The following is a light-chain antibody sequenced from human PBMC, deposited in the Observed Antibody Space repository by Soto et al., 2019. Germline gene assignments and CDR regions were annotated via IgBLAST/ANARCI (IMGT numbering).Light chain of an antibody. V-gene: IGKV1-39*01. Sequence: DIQMTQSPSSLSASVGDRVTITCRARQSISSYLNWYQQKPGKAPKLLIYAASSLQSGVPSRFSGSGSGTDFTLTISSLQPEDFATYYCQQSYSTPWTFGQGTKVAIK. CDR1: QSISSY. J-gene: IGKJ1*01. CDR3: QQSYSTPWT. CDR2: AAS.